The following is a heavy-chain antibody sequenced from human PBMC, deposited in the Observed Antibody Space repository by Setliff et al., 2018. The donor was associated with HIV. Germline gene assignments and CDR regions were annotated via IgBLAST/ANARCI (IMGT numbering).Heavy chain of an antibody. CDR1: GVSISSGSYY. J-gene: IGHJ4*02. D-gene: IGHD6-13*01. V-gene: IGHV4-61*09. CDR3: ARPGIGDSSSWYYFDY. Sequence: KTSETLSLTCTVSGVSISSGSYYWSWIRQPAGKGLEWIGHIYTSGSTNYNPSLKSRVTISVDTSRNQFSLKLSSVTAADTAVYYCARPGIGDSSSWYYFDYWGQGTLVTVS. CDR2: IYTSGST.